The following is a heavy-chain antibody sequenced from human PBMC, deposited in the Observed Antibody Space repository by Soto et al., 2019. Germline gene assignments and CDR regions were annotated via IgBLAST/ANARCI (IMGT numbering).Heavy chain of an antibody. V-gene: IGHV4-59*01. J-gene: IGHJ4*02. CDR2: IYYSGST. D-gene: IGHD2-21*02. CDR1: GGSISSYY. Sequence: SETLSLTCTVSGGSISSYYWSWIRQPPGKGLEWIGYIYYSGSTNYNPSLKSRVTISVDTSKNQFSLKLSSVTAADTAVDYGASDLGLSFFYYWGKGTLVTVSS. CDR3: ASDLGLSFFYY.